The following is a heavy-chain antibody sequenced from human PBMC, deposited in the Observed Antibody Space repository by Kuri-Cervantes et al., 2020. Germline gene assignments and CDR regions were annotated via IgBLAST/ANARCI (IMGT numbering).Heavy chain of an antibody. V-gene: IGHV3-48*02. J-gene: IGHJ5*02. Sequence: GESLKISCAASGFTFSSYSMNWVRQAPGKGLEWVSYISSSSSTIYYADSVKGRFTISRDNAKNSLYLQMNSLRDEDTAVYYCARGLPTGAWFQSNWFDPWGQGTLVTVSS. CDR3: ARGLPTGAWFQSNWFDP. CDR1: GFTFSSYS. D-gene: IGHD1-1*01. CDR2: ISSSSSTI.